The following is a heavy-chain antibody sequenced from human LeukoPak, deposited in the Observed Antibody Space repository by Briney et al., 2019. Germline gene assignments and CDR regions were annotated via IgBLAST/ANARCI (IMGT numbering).Heavy chain of an antibody. CDR1: GYSFSTYW. V-gene: IGHV5-51*01. CDR3: ARLLIVGAHSGHYYFDS. D-gene: IGHD1-26*01. J-gene: IGHJ4*02. CDR2: IYPGDSGT. Sequence: GESLKISCKGSGYSFSTYWIGWVRQKPGKGLEWMGIIYPGDSGTRYSPSFQDQVTISVDKSISTAYLQWSSLKASDTAMYYCARLLIVGAHSGHYYFDSWGQGTLVTVSS.